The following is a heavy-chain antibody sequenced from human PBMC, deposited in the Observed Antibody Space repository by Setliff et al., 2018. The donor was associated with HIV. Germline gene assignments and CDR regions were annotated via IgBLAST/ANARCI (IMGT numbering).Heavy chain of an antibody. J-gene: IGHJ3*02. CDR2: ISYSGST. Sequence: SETLSLTCNVSGGSFSNSYYFWGWIRQPPGKGLEWIGSISYSGSTNYNPSLKSRVTISVDTSKNQFSLKLSSVTAADTAVYYCARDGDGYKPSDAFDIWGQGTMVTVSS. CDR3: ARDGDGYKPSDAFDI. V-gene: IGHV4-39*07. CDR1: GGSFSNSYYF. D-gene: IGHD5-12*01.